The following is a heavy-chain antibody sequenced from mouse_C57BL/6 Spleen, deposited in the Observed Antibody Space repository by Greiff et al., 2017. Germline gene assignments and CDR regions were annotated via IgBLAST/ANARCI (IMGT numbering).Heavy chain of an antibody. CDR3: AREVRTAQALFDV. CDR1: GYTFTSYT. CDR2: INPSSGYT. V-gene: IGHV1-4*01. D-gene: IGHD3-2*02. Sequence: VQLQQSGAELARPGASVKMSCKASGYTFTSYTMHWVKQRPGQGLEWIGYINPSSGYTKYNQKFKDKATLTADKSSSTAYMQLSSLTSEDSAVYYCAREVRTAQALFDVWGTGTTVTVSS. J-gene: IGHJ1*03.